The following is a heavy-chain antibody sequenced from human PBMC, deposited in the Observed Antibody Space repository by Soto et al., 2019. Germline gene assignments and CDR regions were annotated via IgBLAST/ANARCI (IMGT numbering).Heavy chain of an antibody. D-gene: IGHD1-20*01. CDR1: GGSFSGYY. V-gene: IGHV4-34*01. J-gene: IGHJ4*02. CDR3: ARLSRYSWNFSEWHDY. CDR2: INHSGST. Sequence: SETLSLTCAVYGGSFSGYYWTWIRQPPGTGLEWIGEINHSGSTNYNPSLKSRVTVSVDTSKNQFSLKLTSVTSADTAVYYCARLSRYSWNFSEWHDYWGQGTLVTVSS.